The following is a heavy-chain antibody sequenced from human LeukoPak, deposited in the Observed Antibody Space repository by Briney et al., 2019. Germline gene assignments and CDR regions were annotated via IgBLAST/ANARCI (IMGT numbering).Heavy chain of an antibody. CDR2: ISGSGGST. J-gene: IGHJ4*02. D-gene: IGHD5-12*01. CDR1: GFTFSSYA. CDR3: AHNVRYSGYDSVRFDY. V-gene: IGHV3-23*01. Sequence: GESLKISCAASGFTFSSYAMSWVRQAPGKGLEWVSAISGSGGSTYYADSVKGRFTISRDNSKNTLYLQMNSLRAEDTAVYYCAHNVRYSGYDSVRFDYWGQGTLVTVSS.